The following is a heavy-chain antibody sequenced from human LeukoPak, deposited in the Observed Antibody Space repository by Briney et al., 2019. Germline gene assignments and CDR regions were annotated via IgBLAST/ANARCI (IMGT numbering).Heavy chain of an antibody. CDR2: INSDGSST. V-gene: IGHV3-74*01. CDR3: ARGWVAATGTIY. D-gene: IGHD6-13*01. CDR1: GFTFSSYW. Sequence: GGSLRLSCAASGFTFSSYWMHWVRQAPGKGLEWVSGINSDGSSTIYGDSVKGRFTISRDNAKNTLYLQMNSLRAEDTAVYYCARGWVAATGTIYWGQGTLVTVSS. J-gene: IGHJ4*02.